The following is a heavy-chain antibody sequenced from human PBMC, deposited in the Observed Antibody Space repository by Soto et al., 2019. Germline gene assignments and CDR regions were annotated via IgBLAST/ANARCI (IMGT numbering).Heavy chain of an antibody. CDR1: GYTLTELS. D-gene: IGHD6-13*01. CDR3: AKGRIAAAGYYYYGMEV. V-gene: IGHV1-24*01. J-gene: IGHJ6*02. CDR2: FDPEDGET. Sequence: QVQLVQSGAEVKKPGASVKVSCKVSGYTLTELSMHWVRQAPGKGLEWMGGFDPEDGETIYAQKFQGRVTMTEDTLTESAYMELRSLRSEATAVYYCAKGRIAAAGYYYYGMEVWGQGTTVTVSS.